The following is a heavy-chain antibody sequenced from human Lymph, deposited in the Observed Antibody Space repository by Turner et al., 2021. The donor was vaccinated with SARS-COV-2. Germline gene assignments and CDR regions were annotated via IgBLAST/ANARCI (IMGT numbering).Heavy chain of an antibody. J-gene: IGHJ6*02. CDR3: ARYASGGYFYYGMDV. D-gene: IGHD3-10*01. Sequence: QVQLVGCGGGVGQPAGTLRLSSSASGFTVSTYAIHWVRQAPGKGLEWVAVISYDGSNKYYADSVKGRFTISRDNSKNTLYLQMNSLRAVDTDVYYCARYASGGYFYYGMDVWGQGTTVTVSS. V-gene: IGHV3-30*04. CDR1: GFTVSTYA. CDR2: ISYDGSNK.